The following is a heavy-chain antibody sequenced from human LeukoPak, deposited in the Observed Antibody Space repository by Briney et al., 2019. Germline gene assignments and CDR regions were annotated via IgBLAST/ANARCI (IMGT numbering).Heavy chain of an antibody. Sequence: GGSLRLSCAASGFTFSGSAMHWVRQASGKGLEWVGRIRSKANSYATAYAASVKGRFTISRDDSKNTAYLQMNSLKTEDTAVHYCTRLSSSSDYNWFDPWGQGTLVTVSS. CDR3: TRLSSSSDYNWFDP. D-gene: IGHD6-13*01. J-gene: IGHJ5*02. V-gene: IGHV3-73*01. CDR1: GFTFSGSA. CDR2: IRSKANSYAT.